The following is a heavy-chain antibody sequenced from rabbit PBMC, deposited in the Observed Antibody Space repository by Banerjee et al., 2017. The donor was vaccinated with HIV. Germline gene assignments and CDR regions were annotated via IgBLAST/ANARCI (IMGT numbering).Heavy chain of an antibody. D-gene: IGHD4-1*01. CDR2: IYTTSGST. J-gene: IGHJ4*01. CDR3: ARGDYWTSGWGEGLTL. Sequence: QSLEESGGGLVKPGGTLTLTCKASGIDFSSYYRMCWVRQAPGRGLELIACIYTTSGSTWYASWVNGRFTISRSTSLNTLYLQLNSLTAADTATYFCARGDYWTSGWGEGLTLWGPGTLVTVS. CDR1: GIDFSSYYR. V-gene: IGHV1S43*01.